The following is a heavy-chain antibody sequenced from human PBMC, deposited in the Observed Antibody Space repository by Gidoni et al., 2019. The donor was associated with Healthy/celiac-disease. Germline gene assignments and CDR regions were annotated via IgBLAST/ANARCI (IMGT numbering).Heavy chain of an antibody. CDR1: GRTFSSYA. J-gene: IGHJ5*02. CDR3: ARLHYTGGFRGFDP. Sequence: QVQLVQSGAEVKKHGSSVKVSCKASGRTFSSYATSWVRRAPGQGLEWMGGIIPIVGTANYAQKFQGRVTITADESTSTAYMELSSLRSEDTAVYYCARLHYTGGFRGFDPWGQGTLVTVSS. CDR2: IIPIVGTA. D-gene: IGHD3-10*01. V-gene: IGHV1-69*01.